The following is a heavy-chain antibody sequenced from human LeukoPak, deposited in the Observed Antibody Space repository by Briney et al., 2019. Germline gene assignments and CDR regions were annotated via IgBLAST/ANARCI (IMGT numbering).Heavy chain of an antibody. V-gene: IGHV2-5*01. CDR1: GFSLSTSGVG. J-gene: IGHJ5*02. D-gene: IGHD1-1*01. CDR3: AHRRRTGLENWFDP. Sequence: ESGPTLVKPTQTLTLTCTFSGFSLSTSGVGVGWIRQPPGKALEWLALIYGNNDKRYSPSLKSRLTITKDTSKNQVVLTMTNMDPVDTATYFCAHRRRTGLENWFDPWGQGTLVTVSS. CDR2: IYGNNDK.